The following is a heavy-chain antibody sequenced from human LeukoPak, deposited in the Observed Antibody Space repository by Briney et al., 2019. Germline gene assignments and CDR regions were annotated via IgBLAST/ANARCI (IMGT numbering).Heavy chain of an antibody. CDR2: ISSSGGTI. D-gene: IGHD6-6*01. CDR3: ARYSSSSGGASHYLDY. J-gene: IGHJ4*02. V-gene: IGHV3-48*03. Sequence: GGSLRLSCAASGFTLSTYEMNWVRQAPGRGLEWVSYISSSGGTIYYADSVKGRFTVSRDNAKNTVYLQMNSLRAEDTAVYYCARYSSSSGGASHYLDYWGQGTLVTVSS. CDR1: GFTLSTYE.